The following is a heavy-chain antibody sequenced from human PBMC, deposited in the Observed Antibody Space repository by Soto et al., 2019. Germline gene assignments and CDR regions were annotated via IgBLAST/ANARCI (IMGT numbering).Heavy chain of an antibody. CDR1: GGSVSNYY. J-gene: IGHJ6*02. Sequence: SETLSLTCTVSGGSVSNYYWGWIRQPPGRGLEWIGYIYYSGSTNYNPSLKSRVTISVDTSKNQFSLKLSSVTAADTAVYYCARGQWELLHYYGMDVWGQGTTVTVSS. D-gene: IGHD1-26*01. CDR3: ARGQWELLHYYGMDV. CDR2: IYYSGST. V-gene: IGHV4-59*02.